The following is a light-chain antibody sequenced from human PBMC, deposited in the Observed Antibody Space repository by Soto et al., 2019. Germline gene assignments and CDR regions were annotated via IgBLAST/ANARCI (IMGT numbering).Light chain of an antibody. V-gene: IGKV1-39*01. J-gene: IGKJ1*01. CDR2: AGS. CDR3: QQSYSTPRT. CDR1: QSISSY. Sequence: DIQMTQSPSSLSASVGDRVTITCRASQSISSYLNWYQQKPGKAPKLLIYAGSSLQSGVPSRFSGSGSGTDFTLTISSLQPEDFANYYCQQSYSTPRTFGQGTKVEIK.